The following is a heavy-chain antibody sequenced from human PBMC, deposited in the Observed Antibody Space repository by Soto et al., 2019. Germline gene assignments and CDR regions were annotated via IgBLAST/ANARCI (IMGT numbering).Heavy chain of an antibody. CDR2: VKDGGHT. V-gene: IGHV4-34*01. CDR3: ARGQEGVVATH. CDR1: GGSLSGYY. Sequence: QVQLQQWGAGLLKPSETLSLNCAVTGGSLSGYYWSWIRQAPGKGLEWIGEVKDGGHTNYSPSLRGRVTLSSDPSNNQFSLRLNSVTAADTGVYYCARGQEGVVATHWDQGSLVTVSS. J-gene: IGHJ4*02. D-gene: IGHD5-12*01.